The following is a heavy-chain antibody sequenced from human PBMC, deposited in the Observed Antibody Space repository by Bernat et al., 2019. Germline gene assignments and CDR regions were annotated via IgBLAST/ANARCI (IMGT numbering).Heavy chain of an antibody. J-gene: IGHJ6*03. Sequence: QLQLQESGPGLVKPSETLSLTCTVSGGSISSSSYYWGWIRQPPGKGLEWIGSVYYSGSPYYNPSLKSRVTISVDTSKNKFSRKLSSVTAAETAVYYCATPDENDYMDVWGKGTTVTVSS. D-gene: IGHD1-1*01. V-gene: IGHV4-39*01. CDR2: VYYSGSP. CDR1: GGSISSSSYY. CDR3: ATPDENDYMDV.